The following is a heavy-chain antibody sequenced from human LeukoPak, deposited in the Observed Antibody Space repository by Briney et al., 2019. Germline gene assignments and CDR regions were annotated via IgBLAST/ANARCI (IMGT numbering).Heavy chain of an antibody. CDR1: GFTFDTYA. V-gene: IGHV3-23*01. CDR3: AKRDYSDVSGYSPLFAN. CDR2: MSGNGVNK. J-gene: IGHJ4*02. Sequence: GGSLRLSCAASGFTFDTYAMSWVRQAPGGGLEWVSGMSGNGVNKYYADSVKGRFTVSRDNSKDTLWLQMNALRAEDTAVYFCAKRDYSDVSGYSPLFANWGQGTLVTVSS. D-gene: IGHD3-22*01.